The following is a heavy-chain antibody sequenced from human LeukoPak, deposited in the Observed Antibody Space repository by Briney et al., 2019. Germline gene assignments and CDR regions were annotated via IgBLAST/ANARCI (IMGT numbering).Heavy chain of an antibody. D-gene: IGHD3-16*01. J-gene: IGHJ4*02. Sequence: GGSLRLSCAASGLTFSDHYMSWIRQAPGKGLEWVSYISNTAGSSTTIYYADSVKGRFTISRDNAKNSLYLQMNSLRAEDTAVYYCARDAFGGVIWGDYFDYWGQGTLVTVSS. CDR1: GLTFSDHY. V-gene: IGHV3-11*04. CDR2: ISNTAGSSTTI. CDR3: ARDAFGGVIWGDYFDY.